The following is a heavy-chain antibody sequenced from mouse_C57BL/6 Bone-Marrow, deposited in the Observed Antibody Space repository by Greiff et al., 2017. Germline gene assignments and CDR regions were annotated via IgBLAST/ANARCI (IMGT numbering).Heavy chain of an antibody. CDR1: GYPFPSYW. J-gene: IGHJ4*01. CDR2: IDPNSGGT. V-gene: IGHV1-72*01. CDR3: ARGIYYDYDDAMDY. Sequence: VQLQPPGAELVKPGASVKLSCKASGYPFPSYWMHWVKPRPGRGLEWIGRIDPNSGGTKYHEKFKSKATLTVDKPSSTAYRQLSSLTSKDSAVYYGARGIYYDYDDAMDYWGQGTSVTVSS. D-gene: IGHD2-4*01.